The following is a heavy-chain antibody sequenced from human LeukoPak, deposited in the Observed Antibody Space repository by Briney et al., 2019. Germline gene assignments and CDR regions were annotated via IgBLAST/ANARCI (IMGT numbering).Heavy chain of an antibody. CDR3: ARDEYYYDSSGYYVPLGAFDV. D-gene: IGHD3-22*01. CDR2: ISSSSSYI. CDR1: GFTFSSYG. V-gene: IGHV3-21*01. J-gene: IGHJ3*01. Sequence: GGSLRVSCAASGFTFSSYGMNWVRQAPGKGLEWVSSISSSSSYIYYADSVKGRFTISRDNAKNSLYLQMNSLRAEDTAVYYCARDEYYYDSSGYYVPLGAFDVWGQGTMVTLSS.